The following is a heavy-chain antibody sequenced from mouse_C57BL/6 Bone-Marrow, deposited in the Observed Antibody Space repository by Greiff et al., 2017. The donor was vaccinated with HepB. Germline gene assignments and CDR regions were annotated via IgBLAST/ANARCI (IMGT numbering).Heavy chain of an antibody. V-gene: IGHV1-26*01. CDR1: GYTFTDYY. CDR3: ASEGGAGFAY. Sequence: VQLQQSGPELVKPGASVKISCKASGYTFTDYYMNWVKQSHGKSLEWIGDINPNNGGTSYKQKFKGKATLTVDKSSSTAYMELRSLTSEDSAVYYCASEGGAGFAYWGQGTLVTVSA. D-gene: IGHD1-1*02. J-gene: IGHJ3*01. CDR2: INPNNGGT.